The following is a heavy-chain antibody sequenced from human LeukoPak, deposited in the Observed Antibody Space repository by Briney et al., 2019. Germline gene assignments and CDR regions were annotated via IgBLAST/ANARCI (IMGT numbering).Heavy chain of an antibody. CDR2: ISGDGTVK. CDR3: ARLQQYGYYFDY. CDR1: GFTFSDYY. Sequence: GGSLRLSCTVSGFTFSDYYMSWIRQAPGKGLECVSYISGDGTVKNYADFVKGRFTISRDNAQKSVYLQMNSLRAEDTAVYYCARLQQYGYYFDYWGQGTLVTVSS. V-gene: IGHV3-11*04. J-gene: IGHJ4*02. D-gene: IGHD1-1*01.